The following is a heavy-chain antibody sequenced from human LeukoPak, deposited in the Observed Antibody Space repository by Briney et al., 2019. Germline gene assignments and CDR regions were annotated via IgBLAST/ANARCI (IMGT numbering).Heavy chain of an antibody. CDR2: VSSGGDT. Sequence: LSGGSLRLSGAASGFTVSSNYMNWVRQAPGKGLEWVSVVSSGGDTYYADSVRGRFVISRDHSKNTLYLQMNGLRAEDTAVYYCTRGVWDWGQGTLVTVSS. V-gene: IGHV3-53*01. D-gene: IGHD1-26*01. CDR1: GFTVSSNY. CDR3: TRGVWD. J-gene: IGHJ4*02.